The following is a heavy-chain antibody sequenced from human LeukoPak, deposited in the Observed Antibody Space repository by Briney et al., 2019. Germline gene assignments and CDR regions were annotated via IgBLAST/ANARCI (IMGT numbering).Heavy chain of an antibody. CDR3: ARGVGTTYDFWSGYYDLFGAFDI. J-gene: IGHJ3*02. CDR1: GFTFDDYG. V-gene: IGHV3-20*04. CDR2: INWNGGST. Sequence: GGSLRLSCAASGFTFDDYGMSWVRQAPGKGLEWVSGINWNGGSTGYADSVEGRFTISRDNAKNSLYLQMNSLRAEDTALYYCARGVGTTYDFWSGYYDLFGAFDIWGQGTMVTVSS. D-gene: IGHD3-3*01.